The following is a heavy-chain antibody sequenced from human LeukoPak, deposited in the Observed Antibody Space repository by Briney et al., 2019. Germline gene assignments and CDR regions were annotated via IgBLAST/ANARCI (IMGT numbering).Heavy chain of an antibody. J-gene: IGHJ2*01. CDR2: IYYSGST. CDR3: ARGSDHYDSSGYRYFDL. D-gene: IGHD3-22*01. Sequence: SETLSLTCIVSRGSISSYYWSWIRQPPGNGLEWIGYIYYSGSTNSNPSLKRRVTISVDTYTNQFSLKLSSVTAADTAVYYCARGSDHYDSSGYRYFDLWGRGTLATVSS. V-gene: IGHV4-59*01. CDR1: RGSISSYY.